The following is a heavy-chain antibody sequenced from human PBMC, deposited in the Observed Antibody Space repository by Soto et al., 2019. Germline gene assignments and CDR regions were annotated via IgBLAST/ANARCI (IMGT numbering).Heavy chain of an antibody. D-gene: IGHD2-15*01. CDR3: ARGGGSTFNGFDP. V-gene: IGHV4-39*01. CDR2: LYYSGTT. CDR1: GGSISSFNYF. J-gene: IGHJ5*02. Sequence: QLQLQESGPGLVKPSETLSLTCTVSGGSISSFNYFWGWIRQPPGKGLEWIGSLYYSGTTYYNPSLQSRVTISVDTSKKQCTLTLRSVTAADTAVYYCARGGGSTFNGFDPWGQGTLVTVSP.